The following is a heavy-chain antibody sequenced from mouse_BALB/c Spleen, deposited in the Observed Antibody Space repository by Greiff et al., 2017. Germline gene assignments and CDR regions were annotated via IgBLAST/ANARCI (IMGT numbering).Heavy chain of an antibody. CDR3: ARCGNYVDYYAMDY. Sequence: QVQLQQSGPELVKPGASVKISCKASGYAFSSSWMNWVKQRPGQGLEWIGRIYPGDGDTNYNGKFKGKATLTADKSSSTASMQLSSLTSVDSAVYFCARCGNYVDYYAMDYWGQGTSVTVSS. J-gene: IGHJ4*01. V-gene: IGHV1-82*01. D-gene: IGHD2-1*01. CDR1: GYAFSSSW. CDR2: IYPGDGDT.